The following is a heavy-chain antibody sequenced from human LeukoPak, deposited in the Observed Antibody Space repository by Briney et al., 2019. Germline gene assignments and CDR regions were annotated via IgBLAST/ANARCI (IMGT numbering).Heavy chain of an antibody. J-gene: IGHJ3*02. CDR1: GFTFSSYG. Sequence: GGSLRLSCAASGFTFSSYGMHWVRQAPGKGLEWVAVISYDGSNKYYADSVKGRFTISRDNSKNTLYLQMNSLRAEDTAVYYCARVIDGDYGIVGAFDIWGQGTMVTVSS. CDR3: ARVIDGDYGIVGAFDI. CDR2: ISYDGSNK. V-gene: IGHV3-30*03. D-gene: IGHD4-17*01.